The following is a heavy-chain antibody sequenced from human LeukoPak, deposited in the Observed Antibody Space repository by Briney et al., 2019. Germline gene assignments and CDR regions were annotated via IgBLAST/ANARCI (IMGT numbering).Heavy chain of an antibody. D-gene: IGHD6-19*01. CDR3: ARALGGWPGAFDI. V-gene: IGHV3-74*01. Sequence: GGSLRLSCAASRFTFSTYWMHWVRQAPGKGLVWVSRINSDGSYTNYADSVKGRFTISRDNAKNTLYLQMNSLRAEDTAVYYCARALGGWPGAFDIWGQGTMVTVSS. J-gene: IGHJ3*02. CDR1: RFTFSTYW. CDR2: INSDGSYT.